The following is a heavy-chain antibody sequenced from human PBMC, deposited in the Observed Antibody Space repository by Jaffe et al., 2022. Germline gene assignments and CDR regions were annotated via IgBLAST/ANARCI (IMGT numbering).Heavy chain of an antibody. CDR1: GFTFSSYG. V-gene: IGHV3-30*18. CDR2: ISYDGSNK. D-gene: IGHD6-19*01. J-gene: IGHJ4*02. CDR3: AKDRIAVAGSIGEYYFDY. Sequence: QVQLVESGGGVVQPGRSLRLSCAASGFTFSSYGMHWVRQAPGKGLEWVAVISYDGSNKYYADSVKGRFTISRDNSKNTLYLQMNSLRAEDTAVYYCAKDRIAVAGSIGEYYFDYWGQGTLVTVSS.